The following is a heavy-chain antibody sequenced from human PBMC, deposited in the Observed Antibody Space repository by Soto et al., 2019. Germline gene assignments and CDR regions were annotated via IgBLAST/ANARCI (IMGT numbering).Heavy chain of an antibody. CDR3: ARGGSYYDFWYFYS. V-gene: IGHV1-69*10. CDR2: IIPILGTA. D-gene: IGHD3-3*01. CDR1: GGTFSSYA. J-gene: IGHJ4*02. Sequence: SVKVSCKASGGTFSSYAISWVRQAPGQGLEWMGGIIPILGTANYAQKFQGRVTITADKSTSTAYMELSSLRSEDTAVYYCARGGSYYDFWYFYSWGQGTLVTVSS.